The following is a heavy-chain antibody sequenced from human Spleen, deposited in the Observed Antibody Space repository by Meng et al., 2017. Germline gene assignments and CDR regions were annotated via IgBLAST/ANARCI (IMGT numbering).Heavy chain of an antibody. V-gene: IGHV1-18*04. J-gene: IGHJ4*02. CDR2: INIYNGIT. Sequence: QCQVVQSGAEVKKPGASVKVSCKVSDYPLTSDGFSWVRQAPGQGLQWMGWINIYNGITNYGRNFQGRVTLTTDTSTSTGYMELRSLTSDDTAVYYCATRGNPYLDRWGQGTLVTVSS. CDR3: ATRGNPYLDR. CDR1: DYPLTSDG.